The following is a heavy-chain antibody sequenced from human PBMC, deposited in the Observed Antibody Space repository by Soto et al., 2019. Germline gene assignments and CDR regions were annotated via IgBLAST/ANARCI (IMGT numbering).Heavy chain of an antibody. Sequence: GGSLRLSCAASGFTFSNAWMSWVRQAPGKGLEWVGRIKSKTDGGTTDYAAPVKGRFTISRDDSKNTLYPQMNSLKTEDTAVYYCTTDVISITIFGVVIRQDYWGQGTLVTVSS. CDR3: TTDVISITIFGVVIRQDY. CDR1: GFTFSNAW. CDR2: IKSKTDGGTT. D-gene: IGHD3-3*01. J-gene: IGHJ4*02. V-gene: IGHV3-15*01.